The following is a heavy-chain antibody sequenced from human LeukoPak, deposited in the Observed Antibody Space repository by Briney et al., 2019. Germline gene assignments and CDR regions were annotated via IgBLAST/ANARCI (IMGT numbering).Heavy chain of an antibody. Sequence: PGRSLRLSCAASGFTFSSYAMHWVRQAPAKGLEWGAVISYDGSNKYYADSVKGRFTISRDNSKNTLNLQMNSLRPEDTAVYYCARRSSAWYFLDYWGQGTLVTVSS. CDR3: ARRSSAWYFLDY. CDR2: ISYDGSNK. V-gene: IGHV3-30-3*01. CDR1: GFTFSSYA. J-gene: IGHJ4*02. D-gene: IGHD6-19*01.